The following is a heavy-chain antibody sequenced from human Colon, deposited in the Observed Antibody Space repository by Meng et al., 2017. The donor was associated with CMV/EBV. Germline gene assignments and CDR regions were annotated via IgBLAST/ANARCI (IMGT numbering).Heavy chain of an antibody. Sequence: GESLKISCATSGFTFSNYGMHWVRRAPFKGLEWVAFIRYDGTHTFYADSVKGRFTVSRDNSKNMLYLQMNSLRAEDTAEYYCAKDALGDFWSGYYGRMDVWGQGTTVTVSS. CDR1: GFTFSNYG. J-gene: IGHJ6*02. D-gene: IGHD3-3*01. CDR3: AKDALGDFWSGYYGRMDV. V-gene: IGHV3-30*02. CDR2: IRYDGTHT.